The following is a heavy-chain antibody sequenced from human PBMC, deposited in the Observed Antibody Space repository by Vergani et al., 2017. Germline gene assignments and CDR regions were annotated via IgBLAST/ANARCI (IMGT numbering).Heavy chain of an antibody. CDR3: AGDFGYCSGGSCDGMDV. D-gene: IGHD2-15*01. V-gene: IGHV1-69*12. CDR2: IIPIFGTA. J-gene: IGHJ6*02. Sequence: QVQLVQSGAEVKKPGSSVKVSCKASGGTFSSYAISWVRQAPRQGLEWMGGIIPIFGTANYAQKFQGRVTITADESTSTAYMERSSLRSEDTAVYYCAGDFGYCSGGSCDGMDVWCQGTTVTVSS. CDR1: GGTFSSYA.